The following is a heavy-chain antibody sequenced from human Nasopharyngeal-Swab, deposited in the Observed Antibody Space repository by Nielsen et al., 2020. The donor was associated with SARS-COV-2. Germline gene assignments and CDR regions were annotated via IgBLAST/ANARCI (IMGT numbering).Heavy chain of an antibody. CDR3: ARLLGPRFGLDV. CDR1: GFILNTYG. D-gene: IGHD3-16*01. J-gene: IGHJ6*02. CDR2: SWYDGTDT. Sequence: GGSLRLSCATSGFILNTYGIHWVRQAPGKGLEWVAVSWYDGTDTFYADSVRDRITITRDKSKTRLTLQMYNLRVDDPALYYCARLLGPRFGLDVWGQGTTVTVSS. V-gene: IGHV3-33*01.